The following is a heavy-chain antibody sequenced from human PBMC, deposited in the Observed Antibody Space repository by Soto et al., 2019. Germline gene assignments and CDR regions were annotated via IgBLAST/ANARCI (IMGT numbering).Heavy chain of an antibody. CDR2: ISYDGSNK. V-gene: IGHV3-30-3*01. Sequence: QVQLVESGGGVVQPGRSLRLSCAASGFTFRSYAMHWVRQAPGKGLEWVAVISYDGSNKYYADSVKGRFTISRDNSKNTLYLQMNSLRAEDAAVYYCASEWSQRGSDHWGQGTLVPGSP. D-gene: IGHD3-3*01. CDR1: GFTFRSYA. CDR3: ASEWSQRGSDH. J-gene: IGHJ4*02.